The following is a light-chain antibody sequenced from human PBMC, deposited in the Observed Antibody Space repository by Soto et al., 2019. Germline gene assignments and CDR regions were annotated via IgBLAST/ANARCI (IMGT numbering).Light chain of an antibody. V-gene: IGKV3-15*01. J-gene: IGKJ5*01. CDR3: QQYNNWPPIT. CDR1: QSVSSN. CDR2: GAS. Sequence: EIVMTQSPATLSVSPGERATLSCRASQSVSSNLAWYQQKPGQAPRLLIYGASTRATGIPARFSGTGSGTDFTLTISSLHPEDFVVYYCQQYNNWPPITFGQGTRLEIK.